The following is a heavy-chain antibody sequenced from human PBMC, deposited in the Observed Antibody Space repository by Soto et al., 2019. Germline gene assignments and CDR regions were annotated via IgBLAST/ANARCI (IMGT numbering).Heavy chain of an antibody. Sequence: ASVKVSCKASGGTFSSYTISWVRQAPGQGLEWMGWINPNSGGTNYAQKFQGRVTITRDTSASTAYMELSSLRSEDTAVYYCARGVVVPAAYYYYYYMDVWGKGTTVTVSS. J-gene: IGHJ6*03. V-gene: IGHV1-8*03. CDR1: GGTFSSYT. D-gene: IGHD2-2*01. CDR3: ARGVVVPAAYYYYYYMDV. CDR2: INPNSGGT.